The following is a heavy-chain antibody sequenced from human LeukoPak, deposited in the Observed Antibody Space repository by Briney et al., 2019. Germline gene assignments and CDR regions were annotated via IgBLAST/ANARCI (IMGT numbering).Heavy chain of an antibody. CDR2: ISSSGSTI. CDR3: ARDQYGSGDGYYMDV. Sequence: GGSLRLSCAASGFIFRSYDMNWVRQAPGKGLEWVSYISSSGSTIFYADSVKGRFTVSRDNAKNSLYLQMSSLRADDTAVYYCARDQYGSGDGYYMDVWGKGTTVTISS. V-gene: IGHV3-48*03. CDR1: GFIFRSYD. J-gene: IGHJ6*03. D-gene: IGHD3-10*01.